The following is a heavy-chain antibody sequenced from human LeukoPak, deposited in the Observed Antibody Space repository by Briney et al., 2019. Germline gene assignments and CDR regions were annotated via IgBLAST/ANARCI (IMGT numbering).Heavy chain of an antibody. D-gene: IGHD3-10*01. J-gene: IGHJ4*02. CDR2: INPNSGGT. CDR3: ARDRPLDADDYYGFYYFDY. CDR1: GYTFTGYC. Sequence: ASVKVSCKASGYTFTGYCMHWVRQAPGQGLEWMGWINPNSGGTNHAQKFQGRVTMTRDTSISTAYMELSRLRSDDTAVYYCARDRPLDADDYYGFYYFDYWGQGTLVTVSS. V-gene: IGHV1-2*02.